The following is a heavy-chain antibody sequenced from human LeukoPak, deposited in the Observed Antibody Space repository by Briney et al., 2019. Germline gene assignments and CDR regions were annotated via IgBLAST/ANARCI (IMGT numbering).Heavy chain of an antibody. CDR1: TYTFTRYG. D-gene: IGHD5-12*01. J-gene: IGHJ4*02. V-gene: IGHV1-18*01. CDR2: ISGYNGNT. Sequence: ASVKVSCKASTYTFTRYGISWVRQAPGQGLEWMGWISGYNGNTNYAQKFLGRVSMTADTATSTAYMELRSLTSDDTAMYYCARSGRGTYYYFDLWGQGTLITVSS. CDR3: ARSGRGTYYYFDL.